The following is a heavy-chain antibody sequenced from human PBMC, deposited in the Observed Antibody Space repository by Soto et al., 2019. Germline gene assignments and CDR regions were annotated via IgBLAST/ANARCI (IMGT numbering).Heavy chain of an antibody. V-gene: IGHV2-5*01. J-gene: IGHJ6*02. CDR2: IYWYDDK. CDR1: AFSLSTGGVG. Sequence: QITLKESGPTLVKPTQTLTLTCTFSAFSLSTGGVGVGWIRQPPGKALEWLALIYWYDDKRYSPSLRSRLTITKDTSKQQVVLTMTNMDPVDTATYYCIQSRCGGDCLQSYASYYYSGMDVWGQGTTVTVSS. D-gene: IGHD2-21*02. CDR3: IQSRCGGDCLQSYASYYYSGMDV.